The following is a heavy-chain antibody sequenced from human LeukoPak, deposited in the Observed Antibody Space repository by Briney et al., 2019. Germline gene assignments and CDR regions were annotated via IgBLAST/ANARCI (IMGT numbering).Heavy chain of an antibody. J-gene: IGHJ4*02. CDR1: GFTFNTYA. Sequence: GGSLRLSCAASGFTFNTYAMHWVRQAPGKGLEWVAVISYDGTNKYYADSVKGRFTISRDNSKNTLYLQMNSLRAEDTAVYYCARDRGIAVAGPLDYWGQGTLVTVSS. CDR3: ARDRGIAVAGPLDY. V-gene: IGHV3-30-3*01. CDR2: ISYDGTNK. D-gene: IGHD6-19*01.